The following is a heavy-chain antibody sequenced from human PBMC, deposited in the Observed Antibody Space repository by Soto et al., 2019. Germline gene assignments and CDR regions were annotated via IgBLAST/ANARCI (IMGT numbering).Heavy chain of an antibody. CDR1: GFTFSNAW. CDR2: IKSKTDGGTT. CDR3: TTAAFCSGGSGYYYYYYYMDV. D-gene: IGHD2-15*01. V-gene: IGHV3-15*01. Sequence: EVQLVESGGGLVKPGGSLRLSCAASGFTFSNAWMSWVRQAPGKGLEWVGRIKSKTDGGTTDYAAPVKGRFTISRDDSKNTLYLQMNSLKTEDTAVYYCTTAAFCSGGSGYYYYYYYMDVWGKGTTVTVSS. J-gene: IGHJ6*03.